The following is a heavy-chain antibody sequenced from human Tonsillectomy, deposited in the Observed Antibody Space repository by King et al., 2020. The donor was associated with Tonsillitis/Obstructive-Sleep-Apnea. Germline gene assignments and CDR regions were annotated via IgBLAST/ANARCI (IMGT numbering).Heavy chain of an antibody. CDR1: GFTFSSYE. CDR2: ISSSGSNI. J-gene: IGHJ5*02. CDR3: AVFREIVGTRYNWVDP. D-gene: IGHD5-12*01. Sequence: VQLVESGGGLVQPGGSLRLSCAASGFTFSSYEMNWVRQAPGKGLEWVSYISSSGSNIYYADSVKGRFTISRDNAKNSLYLQMNSLRAEDTAVYYCAVFREIVGTRYNWVDPWGQGTLVTVSS. V-gene: IGHV3-48*03.